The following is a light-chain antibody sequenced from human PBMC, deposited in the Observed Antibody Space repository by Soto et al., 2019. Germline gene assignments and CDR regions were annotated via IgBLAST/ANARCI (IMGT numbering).Light chain of an antibody. CDR1: SSDVGGYNY. CDR3: SSYTSSSTRV. J-gene: IGLJ1*01. Sequence: QSALTQPASVSGSPGQSITISCTGTSSDVGGYNYVSWYQQHPDKAPKLMIYDVNNRPSGVSNRFSGYKSGNTASLTISGLQAEDEADYYCSSYTSSSTRVFGTGTKVTVL. CDR2: DVN. V-gene: IGLV2-14*01.